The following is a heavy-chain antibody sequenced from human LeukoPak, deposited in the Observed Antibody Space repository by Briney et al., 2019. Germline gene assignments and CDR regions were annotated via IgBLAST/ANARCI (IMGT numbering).Heavy chain of an antibody. Sequence: PGGSLRLSCAASGFTFSSYSMNWVRPAPGKGLEWVSSITSSGRYIYYADSVKGRFTIPRDNSENSLYLQMDSLTAEDTAVYYCTRKGSQWDFLVDYWGQGTRVAVSP. CDR3: TRKGSQWDFLVDY. CDR2: ITSSGRYI. D-gene: IGHD2/OR15-2a*01. J-gene: IGHJ4*02. CDR1: GFTFSSYS. V-gene: IGHV3-21*01.